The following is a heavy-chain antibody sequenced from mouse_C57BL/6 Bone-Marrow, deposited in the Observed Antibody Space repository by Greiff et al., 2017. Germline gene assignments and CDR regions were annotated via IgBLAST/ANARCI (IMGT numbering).Heavy chain of an antibody. CDR3: ARGADGGYYQAWFAY. CDR1: GFTFTDYY. CDR2: VYPYNGGT. Sequence: VQLQQSGPVLVKPGPSVKISCKASGFTFTDYYMHWVKQSHGKSLEWIGLVYPYNGGTSYNQKFQGKATLTVDTSSSTAYMELNSLTSEDSAVYYCARGADGGYYQAWFAYWGQGTLVTVSA. D-gene: IGHD2-3*01. V-gene: IGHV1-36*01. J-gene: IGHJ3*01.